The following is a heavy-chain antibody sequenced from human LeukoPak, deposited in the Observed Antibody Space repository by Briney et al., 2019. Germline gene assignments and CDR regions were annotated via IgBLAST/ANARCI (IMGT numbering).Heavy chain of an antibody. CDR3: ARLRDTVTSASDY. J-gene: IGHJ4*02. V-gene: IGHV3-21*01. CDR2: ISTSGGYI. Sequence: ISTSGGYIYYADSVNGRFTISRDTVQNSLFLQLNSLRVEDTAVYNCARLRDTVTSASDYWGQGTLVTVSS. D-gene: IGHD5-18*01.